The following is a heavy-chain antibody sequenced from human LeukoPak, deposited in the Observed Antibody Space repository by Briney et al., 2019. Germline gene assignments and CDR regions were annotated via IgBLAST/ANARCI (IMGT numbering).Heavy chain of an antibody. CDR2: IYYSGST. CDR1: GGSISSYY. CDR3: ASDRIEVDAFDI. D-gene: IGHD2-15*01. V-gene: IGHV4-59*01. Sequence: SETLSLTCTVSGGSISSYYWSWIRQPPGKGLEWIGYIYYSGSTNYNPSLKSRVTISVDTSKNQFSLKLSSVTAADTAVYYCASDRIEVDAFDIWGQGTMVTVSS. J-gene: IGHJ3*02.